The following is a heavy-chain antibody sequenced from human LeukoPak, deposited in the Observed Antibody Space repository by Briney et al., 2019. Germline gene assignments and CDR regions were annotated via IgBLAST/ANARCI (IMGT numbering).Heavy chain of an antibody. CDR2: ISWNSGSI. Sequence: GRSLRLSCAASGFTFDDYAMHWVRQAPGKGLEWVSGISWNSGSIGYADSVKGRFTISRDNAKNSLYLQMNSLRAEDTAVYYCARVWWLPKYGMDVWGQGTTVTVSS. V-gene: IGHV3-9*01. CDR1: GFTFDDYA. D-gene: IGHD2-21*01. J-gene: IGHJ6*02. CDR3: ARVWWLPKYGMDV.